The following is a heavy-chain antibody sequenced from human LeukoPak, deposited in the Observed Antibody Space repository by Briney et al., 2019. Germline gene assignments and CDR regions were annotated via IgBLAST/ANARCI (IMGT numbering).Heavy chain of an antibody. D-gene: IGHD3-22*01. CDR2: ISYDGSYQ. CDR3: AKLCVDSSGYYYVQDAFDI. CDR1: GGSISSSS. Sequence: LSLTCTVSGGSISSSSFYWGWVRQAPGKGLEWVTVISYDGSYQYYADSVKGRFTISRDNSKNTLYLQMNSLRAEDTAVYYCAKLCVDSSGYYYVQDAFDIWGQGTMVTVSS. J-gene: IGHJ3*02. V-gene: IGHV3-30*18.